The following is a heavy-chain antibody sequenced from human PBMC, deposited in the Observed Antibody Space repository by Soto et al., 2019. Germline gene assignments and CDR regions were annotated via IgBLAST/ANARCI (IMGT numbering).Heavy chain of an antibody. CDR1: GGSISSSNW. D-gene: IGHD4-17*01. CDR3: ARRDYGDYSGGFDL. CDR2: IYYSGST. V-gene: IGHV4-4*02. J-gene: IGHJ2*01. Sequence: PSETLSLTCAVSGGSISSSNWWSWVRQPPGKGLEWIGEIYYSGSTNYNPSLKSRVTISVDTSKNQFSLKLSSVTAADTAVYYCARRDYGDYSGGFDLWGRGTLVTVSS.